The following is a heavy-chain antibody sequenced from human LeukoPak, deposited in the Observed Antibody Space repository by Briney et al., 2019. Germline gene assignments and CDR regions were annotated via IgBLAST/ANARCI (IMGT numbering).Heavy chain of an antibody. V-gene: IGHV3-33*01. D-gene: IGHD3-10*01. Sequence: GRSLRLSCAVSGFTFTTYGMHWVRQAPGKGLEWVAVIWYDGNNKYYADSVKGRFTISRDNSKNTLYLQMNSLRVEDTAVYYCAILRGGNYWGQGALVTVSS. CDR1: GFTFTTYG. CDR3: AILRGGNY. J-gene: IGHJ4*02. CDR2: IWYDGNNK.